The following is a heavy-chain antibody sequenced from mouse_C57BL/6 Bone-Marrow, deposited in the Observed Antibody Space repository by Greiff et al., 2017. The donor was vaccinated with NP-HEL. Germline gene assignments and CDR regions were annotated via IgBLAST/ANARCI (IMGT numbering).Heavy chain of an antibody. CDR2: ISNGGGST. CDR1: GFTFSDYY. D-gene: IGHD3-1*01. CDR3: ARHGGSRAYETEFAY. V-gene: IGHV5-12*01. Sequence: EVKLVESGGGLVQPGGSLKLSCAASGFTFSDYYMSWVRQTPEKRLEWVAYISNGGGSTYYPDTVKGRFTISRDNAKNNLYLQMSRLKSEDTAMYYCARHGGSRAYETEFAYWGRGTLVTVSA. J-gene: IGHJ3*01.